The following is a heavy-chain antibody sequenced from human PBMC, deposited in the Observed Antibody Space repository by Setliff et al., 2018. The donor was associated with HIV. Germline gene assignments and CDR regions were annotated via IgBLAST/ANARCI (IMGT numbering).Heavy chain of an antibody. CDR2: IIPIFGTA. V-gene: IGHV1-69*05. CDR1: GDTFSNYA. D-gene: IGHD6-13*01. CDR3: ARATGAADL. Sequence: GASVKVSCKASGDTFSNYAISWVRQAPGQGLEWMGGIIPIFGTASHAQKFQGRVTITTDESTSTAYMELSSLRFEDTAMYYCARATGAADLWGQGTKVTVSS. J-gene: IGHJ5*02.